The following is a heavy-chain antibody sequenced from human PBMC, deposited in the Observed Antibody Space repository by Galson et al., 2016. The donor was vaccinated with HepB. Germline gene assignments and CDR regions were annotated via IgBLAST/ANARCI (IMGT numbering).Heavy chain of an antibody. CDR2: IYPSDSDT. D-gene: IGHD3-22*01. CDR1: GYIFASYW. CDR3: AASPHTVYYETSGYGSHAFDI. V-gene: IGHV5-51*03. Sequence: QSGAEVKKPGESLKISCQGPGYIFASYWIAWVRQMPGKGLELMGIIYPSDSDTIYSPSFQGQVSMSADKSISTAYLQWSSLRASDTATYYCAASPHTVYYETSGYGSHAFDIWGQGTMVTVPS. J-gene: IGHJ3*02.